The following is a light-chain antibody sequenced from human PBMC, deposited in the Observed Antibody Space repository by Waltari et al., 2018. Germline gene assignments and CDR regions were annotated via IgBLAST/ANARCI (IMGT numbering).Light chain of an antibody. J-gene: IGKJ4*01. Sequence: DVVMTQSPLSLSVALGQPASIPCWSTRSLVYRDGDTYLHWFQQRPGQSPRRLIYKVSNRDSGVPDRFSGSGSGTDFTLKISRVEAEDVGVYYCMQSTHWPLTFGGGTKVEIK. V-gene: IGKV2-30*01. CDR2: KVS. CDR3: MQSTHWPLT. CDR1: RSLVYRDGDTY.